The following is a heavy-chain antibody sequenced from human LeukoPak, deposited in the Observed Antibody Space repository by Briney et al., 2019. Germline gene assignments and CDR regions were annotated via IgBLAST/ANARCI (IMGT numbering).Heavy chain of an antibody. CDR3: AREGITISGTPFDY. CDR1: GFTFSSYS. J-gene: IGHJ4*02. CDR2: IYSGGST. D-gene: IGHD3-3*01. Sequence: GGSLRLSCAASGFTFSSYSMSWVRQAPGKGLEWVSVIYSGGSTYYADSVKGRFTISRDNSKNTLYLQMNSLRAEDTAVYYCAREGITISGTPFDYWGQGTLVTVSS. V-gene: IGHV3-53*01.